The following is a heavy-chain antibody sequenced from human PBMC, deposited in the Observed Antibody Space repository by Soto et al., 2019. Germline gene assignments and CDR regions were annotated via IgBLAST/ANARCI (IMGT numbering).Heavy chain of an antibody. D-gene: IGHD3-22*01. CDR3: ARCYYDSSGFDS. CDR1: GDSISSSNYY. CDR2: IYYSGTT. Sequence: QLQLQESGPGLVKPSETLSLTCSVSGDSISSSNYYWGWIRQPPGKGLEWIGNIYYSGTTYYNPSLKGRVTISVDMSKNQFSLKLSSVPAADTAMYYCARCYYDSSGFDSWGQGTLVTVSS. J-gene: IGHJ4*02. V-gene: IGHV4-39*01.